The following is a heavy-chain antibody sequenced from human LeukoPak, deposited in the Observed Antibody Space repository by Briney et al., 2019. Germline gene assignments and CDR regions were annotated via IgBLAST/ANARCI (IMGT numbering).Heavy chain of an antibody. D-gene: IGHD3-3*01. CDR3: ARASGYDFWSGYHWFDP. J-gene: IGHJ5*02. Sequence: SETLSLTCTVSVGSISSYYWSWIRQPAGKALEWIGRIYTSGRTNHNTPLKSRVAMSVHTSKNQFPLNPSSATAAATAVYYCARASGYDFWSGYHWFDPWGQGTLVTVSS. V-gene: IGHV4-4*07. CDR2: IYTSGRT. CDR1: VGSISSYY.